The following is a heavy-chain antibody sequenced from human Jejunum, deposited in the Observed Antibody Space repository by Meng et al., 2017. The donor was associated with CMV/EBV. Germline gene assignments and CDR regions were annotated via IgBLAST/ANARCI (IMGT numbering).Heavy chain of an antibody. CDR3: ARLNDYVGAHYGMDV. V-gene: IGHV3-7*01. J-gene: IGHJ6*02. D-gene: IGHD3-16*01. Sequence: GCTCNIYWLAWVRQAPGKGLEWVATIHQHGYETYYGGSVQSRFTISRDNAKNSLYLQMNGPIAEDTAFYYCARLNDYVGAHYGMDVCGQGTTVTVSS. CDR1: GCTCNIYW. CDR2: IHQHGYET.